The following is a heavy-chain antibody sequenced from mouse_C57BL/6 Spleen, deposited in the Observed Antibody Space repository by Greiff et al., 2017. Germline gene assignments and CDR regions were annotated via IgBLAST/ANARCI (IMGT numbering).Heavy chain of an antibody. CDR3: AREGYYYGIRSYWYFDV. Sequence: QVQLQQPGAELVKPGASVKMSCKASGYTFTSYWITWVKQRPGQGLEWIGDIYPGSGSTNYNAKFKSKATLTVDTSSSTAYMQLSSLTSEDSAVYYCAREGYYYGIRSYWYFDVWGTGTTGTVSS. D-gene: IGHD1-1*01. J-gene: IGHJ1*03. V-gene: IGHV1-55*01. CDR2: IYPGSGST. CDR1: GYTFTSYW.